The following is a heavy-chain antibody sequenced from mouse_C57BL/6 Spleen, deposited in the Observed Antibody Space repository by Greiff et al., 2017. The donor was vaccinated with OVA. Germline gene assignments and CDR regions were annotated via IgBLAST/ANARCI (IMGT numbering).Heavy chain of an antibody. J-gene: IGHJ2*01. CDR1: GYSFTGYY. D-gene: IGHD1-1*01. Sequence: EVQLQQSGPELVKPGASVKISCKASGYSFTGYYMNWVKQSPEKSLEWIGEINPSTGGTTYNQKFKAKATLTVDKSSSTAYMQLKSLTSEDSAVYYCARVTTVVAPFDYWGKGTTLTVSS. V-gene: IGHV1-42*01. CDR3: ARVTTVVAPFDY. CDR2: INPSTGGT.